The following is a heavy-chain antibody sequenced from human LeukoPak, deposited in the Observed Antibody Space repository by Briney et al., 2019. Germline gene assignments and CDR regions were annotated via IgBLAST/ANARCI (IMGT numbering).Heavy chain of an antibody. Sequence: GGSLRLSCAVSGFTVSGNYMSWVRQAPGKGLEWVSLIYSGGTTYYSESVTGGFTISRDNSKNTLYLKMKSLEAEDTAVYYCARGASSWYSTSPNFDYWGQGALVTVSS. CDR2: IYSGGTT. D-gene: IGHD6-13*01. V-gene: IGHV3-53*01. CDR3: ARGASSWYSTSPNFDY. CDR1: GFTVSGNY. J-gene: IGHJ4*02.